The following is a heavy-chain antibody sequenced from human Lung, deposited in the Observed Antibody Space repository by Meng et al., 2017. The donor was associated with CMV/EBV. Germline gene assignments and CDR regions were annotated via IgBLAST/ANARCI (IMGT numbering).Heavy chain of an antibody. Sequence: QVQLQGPGPGMVQPPGTLSLPFACAGGSMGSSNWWSGVRHPPGKGLEWMGEIYHSGSTNYNPSLKRRVSISVNKSKNQSSLKLSSVTASDTAVYYCARADKVRFDYWGQGTLVTVSS. V-gene: IGHV4-4*03. CDR1: GGSMGSSNW. CDR2: IYHSGST. J-gene: IGHJ4*02. CDR3: ARADKVRFDY.